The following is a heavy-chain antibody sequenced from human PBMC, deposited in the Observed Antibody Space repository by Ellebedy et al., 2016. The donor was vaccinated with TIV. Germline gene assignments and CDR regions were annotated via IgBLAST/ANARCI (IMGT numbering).Heavy chain of an antibody. V-gene: IGHV4-34*01. CDR3: ARGRHYYYDRGGHTWFDP. Sequence: MPSETLSLTCTVSGGSISSYYWTWIRQSPGKGLEWIGEFTQSGTTSYNPSLKSRFTVSVDTSTNQFPLRLTPVTAADSAVYYCARGRHYYYDRGGHTWFDPWGQGTLVTVSS. J-gene: IGHJ5*02. CDR2: FTQSGTT. CDR1: GGSISSYY. D-gene: IGHD3-22*01.